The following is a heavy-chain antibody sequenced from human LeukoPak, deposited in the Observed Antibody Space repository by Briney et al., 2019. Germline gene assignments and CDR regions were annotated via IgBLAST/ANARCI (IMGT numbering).Heavy chain of an antibody. CDR1: GFTFDDYA. J-gene: IGHJ6*03. Sequence: GGSLRLSCAASGFTFDDYAMHWVRQVPGKGLEWVSLISWDGGSTYYADSVKGRFTISRDNSKNSLYLQMNSLRAEDTALYYCAKDGLWRNYMDVWGKGTTVTVSS. V-gene: IGHV3-43D*03. CDR3: AKDGLWRNYMDV. CDR2: ISWDGGST. D-gene: IGHD4/OR15-4a*01.